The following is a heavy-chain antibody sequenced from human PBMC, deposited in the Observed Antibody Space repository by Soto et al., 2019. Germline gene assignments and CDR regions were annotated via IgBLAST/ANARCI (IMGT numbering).Heavy chain of an antibody. CDR1: GGSFSGYY. CDR2: INHSGST. CDR3: ARGLGQLDD. D-gene: IGHD6-6*01. V-gene: IGHV4-34*01. Sequence: SETLSLTCAVYGGSFSGYYWSWIRQPPGKGLEWIGEINHSGSTNHNPSLKSRVTISVDTSKNQFSLKLSSVTAADTAVYYCARGLGQLDDWGQGTLVTVSS. J-gene: IGHJ4*02.